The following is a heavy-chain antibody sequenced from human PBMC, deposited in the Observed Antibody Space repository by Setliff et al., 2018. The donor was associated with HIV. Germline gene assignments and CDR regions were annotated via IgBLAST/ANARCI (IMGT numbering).Heavy chain of an antibody. V-gene: IGHV1-2*02. CDR2: INVNNDAT. J-gene: IGHJ4*02. CDR1: GYTFTSHC. Sequence: ASVKVSCKASGYTFTSHCIHWVRQAPGQGLEWMGWINVNNDATNYAQKFQGRVSMTRDTSISTAYMELRSLTSDDTAVYYCARNIDMHYDFWSAYDYWGQGALVTAPQ. D-gene: IGHD3-3*01. CDR3: ARNIDMHYDFWSAYDY.